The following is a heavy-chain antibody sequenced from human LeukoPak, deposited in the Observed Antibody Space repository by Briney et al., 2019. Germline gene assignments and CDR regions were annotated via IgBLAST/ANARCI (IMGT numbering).Heavy chain of an antibody. CDR3: ARERVAAFDI. D-gene: IGHD3-10*01. CDR2: IYYSGST. V-gene: IGHV4-59*01. J-gene: IGHJ3*02. CDR1: GGSISSYY. Sequence: SETLSLTCAVSGGSISSYYWSWIRQPPGKGLEWIGYIYYSGSTNYNPSLKSRVTISVDTSKNQFSLKLSSVTAADTAVYYCARERVAAFDIWGQGTMVTVSS.